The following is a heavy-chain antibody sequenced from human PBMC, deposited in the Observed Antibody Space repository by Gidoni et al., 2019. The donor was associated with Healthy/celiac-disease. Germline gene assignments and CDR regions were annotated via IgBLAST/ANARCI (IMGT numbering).Heavy chain of an antibody. J-gene: IGHJ6*02. Sequence: QVQLQESGPGLVKPSETLSLTCTVSGGSVSSGRYYWSGIRQPPGKGLEWIGYIYYSGSTNYNPSLKSRVTISVDTSKNQFSLKLSSVTAADTAVYYCARGEYYYDSSGYYAPKYYYYYGMDVWGQGTTVTVSS. CDR2: IYYSGST. CDR1: GGSVSSGRYY. V-gene: IGHV4-61*01. D-gene: IGHD3-22*01. CDR3: ARGEYYYDSSGYYAPKYYYYYGMDV.